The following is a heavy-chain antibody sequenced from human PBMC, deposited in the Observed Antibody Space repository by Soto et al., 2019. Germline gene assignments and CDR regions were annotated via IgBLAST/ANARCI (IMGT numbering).Heavy chain of an antibody. CDR2: MNPNSGNT. CDR1: GYTFTSYD. Sequence: ASVKVSCKASGYTFTSYDINWVRQATGQGLEWMGWMNPNSGNTGYAQKFQGRVTMTRKTSISTAYMELSSLRSEDTAVYYCTRALIIYYGSGSYPNWFDPWGKGTLDTV. CDR3: TRALIIYYGSGSYPNWFDP. J-gene: IGHJ5*02. D-gene: IGHD3-10*01. V-gene: IGHV1-8*02.